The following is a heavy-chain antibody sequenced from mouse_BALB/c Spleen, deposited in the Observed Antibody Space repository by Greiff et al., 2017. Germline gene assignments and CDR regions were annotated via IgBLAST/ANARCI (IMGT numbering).Heavy chain of an antibody. CDR3: ARNPYGYGFAY. CDR2: IYPGDGDT. V-gene: IGHV1-80*01. Sequence: VQLQQSGAELVRPGSSVKISCKASGYAFSSYWMNWVKQRPGQGLEWIGQIYPGDGDTNYNGKFKGKATLTADKSSSTAYMQLSSLTSEDSAVYFCARNPYGYGFAYWGQGTLVTVSA. J-gene: IGHJ3*01. D-gene: IGHD2-2*01. CDR1: GYAFSSYW.